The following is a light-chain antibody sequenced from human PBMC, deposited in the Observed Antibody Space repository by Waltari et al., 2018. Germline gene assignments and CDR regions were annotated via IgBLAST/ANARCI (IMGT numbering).Light chain of an antibody. V-gene: IGKV3D-15*01. CDR3: HQYNRWPRT. CDR1: QSVSNN. Sequence: EIVMTQSPATLSVSPGGRATLSCRASQSVSNNLAWYQQKPGQTPRLLIYGASIRATGIPARFSGSGSGTEFTLTISSLQSEDFAVYYCHQYNRWPRTFGQGTKVEIK. CDR2: GAS. J-gene: IGKJ1*01.